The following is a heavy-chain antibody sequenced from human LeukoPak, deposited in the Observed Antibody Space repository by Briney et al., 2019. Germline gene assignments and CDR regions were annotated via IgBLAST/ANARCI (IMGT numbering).Heavy chain of an antibody. Sequence: SETLSLTCTVSGYSISSGYYWGWIRQPPGKGLEWIGYIYHSGSTYYNPSLKSRVTISVDRSKNQFSLKLSSVTAADTAVYYCARAKYYDFWSGGFDPWGQGTLVTVSS. J-gene: IGHJ5*02. CDR2: IYHSGST. D-gene: IGHD3-3*01. V-gene: IGHV4-38-2*02. CDR1: GYSISSGYY. CDR3: ARAKYYDFWSGGFDP.